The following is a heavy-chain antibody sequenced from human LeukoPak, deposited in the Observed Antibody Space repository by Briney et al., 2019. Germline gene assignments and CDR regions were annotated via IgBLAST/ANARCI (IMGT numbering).Heavy chain of an antibody. Sequence: GGSLRLSCAASGFTFSDYGMVWVRQAPGKGLEWVAFIRYDGSIRYYTDSVKGRFTISRDNSKNTLYLQMNSLRAEDTAVYYCAKEAAGCDYWGQGTLVTVSS. CDR2: IRYDGSIR. J-gene: IGHJ4*02. CDR3: AKEAAGCDY. D-gene: IGHD1-14*01. CDR1: GFTFSDYG. V-gene: IGHV3-30*02.